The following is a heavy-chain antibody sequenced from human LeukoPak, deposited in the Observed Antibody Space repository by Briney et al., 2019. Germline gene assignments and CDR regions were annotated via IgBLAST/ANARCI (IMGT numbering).Heavy chain of an antibody. Sequence: GGSLRLSCAASGFTFSSYSMNWVRQAPGKGLEWVSGIRVGGELYYADTVKGRFTISRDNSENTLYLQMSGLRAEDTAVYYCAKGTGDTGYYFDYWGQGTLVAVSS. CDR2: IRVGGEL. J-gene: IGHJ4*02. V-gene: IGHV3-23*01. CDR3: AKGTGDTGYYFDY. D-gene: IGHD7-27*01. CDR1: GFTFSSYS.